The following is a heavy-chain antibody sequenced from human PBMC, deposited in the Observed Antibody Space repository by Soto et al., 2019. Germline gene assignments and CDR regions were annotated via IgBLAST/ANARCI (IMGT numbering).Heavy chain of an antibody. J-gene: IGHJ4*02. CDR3: ARLEGLATISYYFDF. D-gene: IGHD3-9*01. V-gene: IGHV4-39*01. CDR1: GDSINSDKYY. CDR2: IYYRGNT. Sequence: AETLSLTCSVSGDSINSDKYYWGWIRQPPGKGLEWIGSIYYRGNTYYNPSLQTRVTISLDKSKSQFSLKLNSVTAADSAVYFCARLEGLATISYYFDFWGQGALVTVSS.